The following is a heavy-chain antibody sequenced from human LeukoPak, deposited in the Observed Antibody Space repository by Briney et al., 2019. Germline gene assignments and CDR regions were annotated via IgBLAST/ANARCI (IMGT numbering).Heavy chain of an antibody. V-gene: IGHV3-30*03. J-gene: IGHJ4*02. D-gene: IGHD5-12*01. CDR3: TTKVIRGNSGDDYDD. CDR1: GVTFSSYG. CDR2: ISSDGNDK. Sequence: GGSPRLSRAASGVTFSSYGMHWVRQAPGKGLEWVALISSDGNDKLYGDSVKGRFTISRDDSKSTLYLQMNSLRAEDTAVYYRTTKVIRGNSGDDYDDWGQGTLVTVSS.